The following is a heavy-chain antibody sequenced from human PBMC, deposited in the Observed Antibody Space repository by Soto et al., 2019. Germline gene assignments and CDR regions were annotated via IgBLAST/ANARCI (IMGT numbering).Heavy chain of an antibody. CDR1: GGSISSSSYY. CDR3: ARRQNYYYYYMDV. V-gene: IGHV4-39*01. Sequence: KPSETLSLTCTVSGGSISSSSYYWGWIRQPPGKGLEWIGSIYYSGSTYYNPSLKSRVTISVDTSKNQFSLKLSSVTAADTAVYYCARRQNYYYYYMDVWGKGTTVTVSS. J-gene: IGHJ6*03. CDR2: IYYSGST.